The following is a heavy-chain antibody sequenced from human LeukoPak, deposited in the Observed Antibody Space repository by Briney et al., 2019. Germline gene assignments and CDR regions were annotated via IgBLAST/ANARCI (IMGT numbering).Heavy chain of an antibody. D-gene: IGHD4-17*01. J-gene: IGHJ4*02. CDR3: ARDSAEVTTNY. Sequence: SETLSLTCTVSGGSISSSGYYWVWIRQPPGKGLEWIGSIYYSGSTYYNPSLKSRVTISVDTSKNQFSLKLSSVTAADTAVYYCARDSAEVTTNYWGLGTLVTVSS. V-gene: IGHV4-39*07. CDR1: GGSISSSGYY. CDR2: IYYSGST.